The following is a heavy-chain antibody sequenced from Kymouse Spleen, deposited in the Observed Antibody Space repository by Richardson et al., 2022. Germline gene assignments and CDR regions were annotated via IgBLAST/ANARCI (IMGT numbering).Heavy chain of an antibody. V-gene: IGHV4-61*01. CDR1: GGSVSSGSYY. CDR2: IYYSGST. J-gene: IGHJ4*02. CDR3: ATFSYNWNFDY. Sequence: QVQLQESGPGLVKPSETLSLTCTVSGGSVSSGSYYWSWIRQPPGKGLEWIGYIYYSGSTNYNPSLKSRVTISVDTSKNQFSLKLSSVTAADTAVYYCATFSYNWNFDYWGQGTLVTVSS. D-gene: IGHD1-20*01,IGHD1-7*01.